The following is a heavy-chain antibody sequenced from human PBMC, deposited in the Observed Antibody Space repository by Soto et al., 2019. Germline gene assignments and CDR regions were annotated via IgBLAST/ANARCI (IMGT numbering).Heavy chain of an antibody. J-gene: IGHJ5*01. V-gene: IGHV4-30-4*01. Sequence: PSETLSLTCPVSGDSISSPDYYWSWIRQAPGKGLELIGYVHYRGSIHYTPSFESRVSISIDTSKNQFSRRLTSVTAADSAVYFCARETFTPNWFDSGGQALLVTVSS. D-gene: IGHD3-16*01. CDR1: GDSISSPDYY. CDR2: VHYRGSI. CDR3: ARETFTPNWFDS.